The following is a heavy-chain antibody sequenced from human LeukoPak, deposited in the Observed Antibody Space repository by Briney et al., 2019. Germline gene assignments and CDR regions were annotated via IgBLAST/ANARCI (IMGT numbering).Heavy chain of an antibody. Sequence: GGSLRLSCAASGFTLSSYGMHWVRQAPGKGLEWVAVIWYDGSNKYYADSVKGRFTISRDNSKNTLYLQMNSLRAEDTAVYYCAKDLGPYYMDVWGKGTTVTVSS. CDR2: IWYDGSNK. J-gene: IGHJ6*03. CDR1: GFTLSSYG. CDR3: AKDLGPYYMDV. V-gene: IGHV3-33*06.